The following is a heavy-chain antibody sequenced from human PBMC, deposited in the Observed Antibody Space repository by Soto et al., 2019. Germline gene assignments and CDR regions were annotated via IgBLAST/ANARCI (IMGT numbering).Heavy chain of an antibody. D-gene: IGHD4-4*01. J-gene: IGHJ4*02. CDR2: INHSGST. CDR1: GGSFSGYY. V-gene: IGHV4-34*01. Sequence: SETLSLTCAVYGGSFSGYYWSWIRQPPGKGLEWIGEINHSGSTNYNPSLKSRVTISVDTSKNQFSLKLSSVTAADTAVYYCARVTVSVGLTTVRSNDYWGQGTLVTVSS. CDR3: ARVTVSVGLTTVRSNDY.